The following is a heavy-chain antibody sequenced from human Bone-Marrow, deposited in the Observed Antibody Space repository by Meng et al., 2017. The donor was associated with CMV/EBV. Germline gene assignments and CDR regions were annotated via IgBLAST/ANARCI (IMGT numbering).Heavy chain of an antibody. CDR3: AVSSIVVVVAAYDY. Sequence: CAVYAWSFSCYYWSRIRQPPGKGLEWIGEINHSGSTNYNPSLKSRVTISVDTSKNQFSLKLSSVTAADTAVYYCAVSSIVVVVAAYDYWGQGTLVTVSS. CDR2: INHSGST. J-gene: IGHJ4*02. CDR1: AWSFSCYY. V-gene: IGHV4-34*01. D-gene: IGHD2-15*01.